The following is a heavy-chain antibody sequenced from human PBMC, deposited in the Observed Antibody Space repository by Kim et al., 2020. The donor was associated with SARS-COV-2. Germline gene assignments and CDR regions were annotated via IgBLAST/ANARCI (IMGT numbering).Heavy chain of an antibody. CDR1: GYTFTSYA. Sequence: ASVKVSCKASGYTFTSYAMHWVRQAPGQRLEWMGWINAGNGNTKYSQKFQGRVTITRDTSASTAYMELSSLRSEDTAVYYCERGQDYGEHLYYYYGMDVWGQGTKVTVSS. V-gene: IGHV1-3*01. J-gene: IGHJ6*02. D-gene: IGHD4-17*01. CDR3: ERGQDYGEHLYYYYGMDV. CDR2: INAGNGNT.